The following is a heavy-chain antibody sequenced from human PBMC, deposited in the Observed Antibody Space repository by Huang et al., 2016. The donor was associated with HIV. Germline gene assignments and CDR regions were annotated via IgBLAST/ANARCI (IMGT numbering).Heavy chain of an antibody. CDR3: ARTGVAVSDDPEYFQH. J-gene: IGHJ1*01. V-gene: IGHV4-39*02. CDR2: IYDSGTT. D-gene: IGHD3-3*01. CDR1: GDSINSNTFY. Sequence: LQESGPGLVGPSETLSLTCAVSGDSINSNTFYWGWIRRPPGKALEWIGIIYDSGTTYYNPALKRRARIAVDASKNRIFLHLRSVTAADTGVYYCARTGVAVSDDPEYFQHWGQGALVTIS.